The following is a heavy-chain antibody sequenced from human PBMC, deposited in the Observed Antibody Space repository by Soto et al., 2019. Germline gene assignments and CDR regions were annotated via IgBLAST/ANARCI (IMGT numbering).Heavy chain of an antibody. CDR2: ISTTSGTI. CDR1: GFIFNTYT. Sequence: GGSLRLSCAASGFIFNTYTMNWVRQAPGKGLEWVSFISTTSGTIYYADSVKGRFTISRDNIKNSLYLQMNSLRDDDTAVYYCARGSSGSDYWGQGTLVTVSS. CDR3: ARGSSGSDY. J-gene: IGHJ4*02. D-gene: IGHD3-22*01. V-gene: IGHV3-48*02.